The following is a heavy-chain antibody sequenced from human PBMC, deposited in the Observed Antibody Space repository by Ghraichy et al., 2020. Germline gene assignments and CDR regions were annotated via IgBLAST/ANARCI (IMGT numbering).Heavy chain of an antibody. D-gene: IGHD3-22*01. Sequence: SETLSLTCTVSGGSISSGGYYWSWIRQHPGKGLEWIGYIYYSGSTYYNPSLKSRVTISVDTSKNQFSLKLSSVTAADTAVYYCARDRGYYYDSSGYLDYWGQGTLVTVSS. J-gene: IGHJ4*02. CDR1: GGSISSGGYY. CDR2: IYYSGST. CDR3: ARDRGYYYDSSGYLDY. V-gene: IGHV4-31*03.